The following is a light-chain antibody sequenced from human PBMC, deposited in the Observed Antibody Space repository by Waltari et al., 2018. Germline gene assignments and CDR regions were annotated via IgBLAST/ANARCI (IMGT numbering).Light chain of an antibody. Sequence: SSALAQPPSVSVSPGQTASITCSGDKLGDKYASWYQQRPGHSPVLVISQDTKRPSGIPERFSGSNSGNTATLTISGTQALDEADYYCQAWDSSTGVFGGGTKLTVL. CDR1: KLGDKY. J-gene: IGLJ3*02. CDR3: QAWDSSTGV. CDR2: QDT. V-gene: IGLV3-1*01.